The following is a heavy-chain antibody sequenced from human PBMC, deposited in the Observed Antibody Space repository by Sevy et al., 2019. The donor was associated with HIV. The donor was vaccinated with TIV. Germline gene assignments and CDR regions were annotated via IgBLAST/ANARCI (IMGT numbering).Heavy chain of an antibody. CDR2: MHYSGIT. Sequence: SETLSLTCTVSGDSISSGGYYWNWIRQHPGKGLEWIGYMHYSGITYYSPSLKSRVTMSVDRFKNQLSLKLSSVTAADTAVYYCARDSSHVVATMIKGFDPWGQRTLVTVSS. D-gene: IGHD2-15*01. CDR3: ARDSSHVVATMIKGFDP. CDR1: GDSISSGGYY. V-gene: IGHV4-31*03. J-gene: IGHJ5*02.